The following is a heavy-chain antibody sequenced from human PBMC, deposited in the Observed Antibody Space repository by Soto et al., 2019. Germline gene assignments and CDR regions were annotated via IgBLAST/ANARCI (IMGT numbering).Heavy chain of an antibody. J-gene: IGHJ4*02. V-gene: IGHV4-59*01. Sequence: QVQLQESGPRLVKPSETLSLTCIVSGGSISNYYWSWIRQPPGKGLEWIGYIYYSGSTNYNPSLQSRVTISVDTSKKQFSLKLSSVPAADTAVYYCARAVLPATAPFDYWGQGTLVTVSS. CDR1: GGSISNYY. CDR3: ARAVLPATAPFDY. CDR2: IYYSGST. D-gene: IGHD2-2*01.